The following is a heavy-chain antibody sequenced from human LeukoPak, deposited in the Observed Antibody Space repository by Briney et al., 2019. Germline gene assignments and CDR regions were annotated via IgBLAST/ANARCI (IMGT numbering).Heavy chain of an antibody. CDR1: GFSVSSNY. J-gene: IGHJ4*02. CDR2: IYSGDTA. V-gene: IGHV3-66*01. Sequence: PGGSLRLSCAASGFSVSSNYMSWVRQAPGKGLEWVSTIYSGDTAYYADSVKGRFTIFRDNSKNALCLQMNTLRAEDTAVYYCVRDQGEGYCSSSSCYERLDHWGQGTPVTVSS. CDR3: VRDQGEGYCSSSSCYERLDH. D-gene: IGHD2-2*01.